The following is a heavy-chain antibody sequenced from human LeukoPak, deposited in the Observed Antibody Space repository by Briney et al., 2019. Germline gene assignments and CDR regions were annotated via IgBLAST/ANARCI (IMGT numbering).Heavy chain of an antibody. J-gene: IGHJ4*02. V-gene: IGHV4-4*02. CDR2: IYHSGST. D-gene: IGHD4-17*01. Sequence: KPSETLSLTCAVSGGSISRSNWWSWVRQPPGKGLEWIGEIYHSGSTNYNPSLKSRVNISVDKSKNQFSLKLNSVTAADTAVYYCARALTTVTQYYFDYWGQGTLVTVSS. CDR1: GGSISRSNW. CDR3: ARALTTVTQYYFDY.